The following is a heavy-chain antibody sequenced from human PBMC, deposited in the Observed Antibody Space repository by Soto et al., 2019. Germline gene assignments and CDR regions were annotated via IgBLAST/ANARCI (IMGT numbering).Heavy chain of an antibody. V-gene: IGHV1-8*01. CDR2: MNPNSGNT. CDR3: ARWPDGYYYYGMDV. Sequence: QVQLVQSGAEVKKPGASVKVSCKASGYTFTSYDINWVRQATGQGLEWMGWMNPNSGNTGYAQKFQGRVTMTRNTSISTAYLELSSLRSEDTAVYYCARWPDGYYYYGMDVWGQGTKVTVSS. J-gene: IGHJ6*02. CDR1: GYTFTSYD.